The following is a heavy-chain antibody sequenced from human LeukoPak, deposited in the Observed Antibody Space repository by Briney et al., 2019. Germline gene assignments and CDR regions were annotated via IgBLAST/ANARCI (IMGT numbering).Heavy chain of an antibody. J-gene: IGHJ4*02. CDR1: GGSISDVDYF. CDR3: ARHRTQAYYPVDS. V-gene: IGHV4-39*01. D-gene: IGHD3-22*01. CDR2: IYYTGGT. Sequence: SETLSLTCTVSGGSISDVDYFWGWIGQPTGQGLEWIGSIYYTGGTYYNPSLESRVTISVDTSKNQFSLEVTSVIAADTPLYFCARHRTQAYYPVDSWGQGTLVTVSS.